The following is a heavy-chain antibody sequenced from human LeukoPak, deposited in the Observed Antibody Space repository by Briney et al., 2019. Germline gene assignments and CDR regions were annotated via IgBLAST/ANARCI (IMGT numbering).Heavy chain of an antibody. CDR3: ARIDTYYYDSSGYYSALDI. CDR1: GFTFDNYG. CDR2: INWCGGST. D-gene: IGHD3-22*01. Sequence: GVSLRLSCAASGFTFDNYGMSWVRQAPGKGLDWVYGINWCGGSTGYADSVTVGFTISRDNAKISLYLQMNSLRAEDAALYYCARIDTYYYDSSGYYSALDIWGQETIVTVSS. V-gene: IGHV3-20*04. J-gene: IGHJ3*02.